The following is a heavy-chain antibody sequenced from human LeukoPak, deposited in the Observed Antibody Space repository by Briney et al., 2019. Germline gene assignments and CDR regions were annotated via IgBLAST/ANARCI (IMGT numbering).Heavy chain of an antibody. J-gene: IGHJ4*02. V-gene: IGHV3-13*01. D-gene: IGHD3-22*01. CDR3: AKDSNYYDSSGYYYPFDY. CDR1: GFTFSNYD. CDR2: IDSSGGT. Sequence: GGSLRLSCAASGFTFSNYDMHWVRQPPGKGLEWVSAIDSSGGTYYPGSVKGRFTISRDNSKNTLYLQMNSLRAEDTAVYYCAKDSNYYDSSGYYYPFDYWGQGTLVTVSS.